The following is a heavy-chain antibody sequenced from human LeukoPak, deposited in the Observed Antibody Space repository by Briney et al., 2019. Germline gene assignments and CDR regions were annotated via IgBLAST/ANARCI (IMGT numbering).Heavy chain of an antibody. Sequence: ASVKVSCKASGGTFSSYAISWVRQAPGQGLEWMGRIIPILGIANYAQKFQGRVTITADKSTSTAYMELSSLGSEDTAVYYCARVGSYSPGPLYYFDYWGQGTLVTVSS. CDR3: ARVGSYSPGPLYYFDY. V-gene: IGHV1-69*04. J-gene: IGHJ4*02. CDR1: GGTFSSYA. D-gene: IGHD5-18*01. CDR2: IIPILGIA.